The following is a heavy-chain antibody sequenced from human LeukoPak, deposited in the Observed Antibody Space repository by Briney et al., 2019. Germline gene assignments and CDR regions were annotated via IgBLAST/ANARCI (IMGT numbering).Heavy chain of an antibody. D-gene: IGHD6-13*01. CDR2: IYYSGST. Sequence: SETLSLTCTVSGGSISSYYWSWIRQPPGKGLGWIGYIYYSGSTNYNPSLKSRVTISVDTSKNQFSLKLSSVTAADTAVYYCARARRIAAADYWGQGTLVTVSS. CDR3: ARARRIAAADY. J-gene: IGHJ4*02. V-gene: IGHV4-59*01. CDR1: GGSISSYY.